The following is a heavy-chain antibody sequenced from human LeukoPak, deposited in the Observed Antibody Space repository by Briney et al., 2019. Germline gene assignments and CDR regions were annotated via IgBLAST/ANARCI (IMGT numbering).Heavy chain of an antibody. V-gene: IGHV1-2*02. CDR1: GYAFTIYN. D-gene: IGHD6-19*01. Sequence: ASVKVSFKASGYAFTIYNLHWVRQAPGQGLEWMGWINPNDGGTNYAQKFQGRVTMTTDTSITTAYMDLNRLRSDDTAMYYCAREPPCSSCWLDNWGQGTLVTVSS. J-gene: IGHJ5*02. CDR3: AREPPCSSCWLDN. CDR2: INPNDGGT.